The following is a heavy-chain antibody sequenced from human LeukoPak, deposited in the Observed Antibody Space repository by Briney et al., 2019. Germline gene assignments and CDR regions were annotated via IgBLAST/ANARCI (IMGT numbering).Heavy chain of an antibody. J-gene: IGHJ4*02. CDR2: MSHSGSA. CDR3: ARQKGGDYYYGSEFDY. Sequence: PSETLSLTCTVSGGSVTTSSYYWGWIRQPPGKGLEWIGSMSHSGSAFYNPSLKSRVTISVDTSKNQFSLKLSSVTAADTAVYYCARQKGGDYYYGSEFDYWGQGTLVTVSS. D-gene: IGHD3-10*01. CDR1: GGSVTTSSYY. V-gene: IGHV4-39*01.